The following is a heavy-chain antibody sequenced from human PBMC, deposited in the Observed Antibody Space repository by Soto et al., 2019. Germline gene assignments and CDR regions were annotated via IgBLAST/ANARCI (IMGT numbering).Heavy chain of an antibody. D-gene: IGHD5-12*01. CDR1: GGTFSSYT. J-gene: IGHJ5*02. CDR3: ARERPGWLQFP. CDR2: IIPILGIA. V-gene: IGHV1-69*04. Sequence: SVKVSCKASGGTFSSYTISWVRQAPGQGLEWMGRIIPILGIANYAQKFQGRVTIIADKSTSTAYMELSSLRSEDTAVYYCARERPGWLQFPWGQGTLVTVSS.